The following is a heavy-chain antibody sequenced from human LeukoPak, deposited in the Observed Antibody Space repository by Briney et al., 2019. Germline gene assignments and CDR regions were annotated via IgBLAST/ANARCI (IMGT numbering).Heavy chain of an antibody. CDR2: INHSGST. CDR3: ARWEGGSYYDFDY. D-gene: IGHD1-26*01. V-gene: IGHV4-34*01. J-gene: IGHJ4*02. CDR1: GGSFSGYY. Sequence: SATLSLTCAVYGGSFSGYYWSWIRHPPGKGLEWIGEINHSGSTNYNPPLKSRVTTSVDTSKNQFSLKLSSVTAADTAVYYCARWEGGSYYDFDYWGQGTLVTVSS.